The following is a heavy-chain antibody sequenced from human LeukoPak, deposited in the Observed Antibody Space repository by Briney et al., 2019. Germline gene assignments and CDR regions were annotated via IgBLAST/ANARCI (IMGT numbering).Heavy chain of an antibody. Sequence: PSETLYLTCAVYGVSFSGYYWSWIRQPPGKGLEWIGEINHSGSTNYNPSLKSRVTISVDTSKNQFSPKLSSVTAADTAVYYCARGVGRIPYYYDSSGYYYGSTYFQHWGQGTLVTVSS. CDR2: INHSGST. V-gene: IGHV4-34*01. CDR1: GVSFSGYY. CDR3: ARGVGRIPYYYDSSGYYYGSTYFQH. J-gene: IGHJ1*01. D-gene: IGHD3-22*01.